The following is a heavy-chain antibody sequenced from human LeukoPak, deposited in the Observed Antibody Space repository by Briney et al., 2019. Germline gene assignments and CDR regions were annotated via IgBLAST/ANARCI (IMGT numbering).Heavy chain of an antibody. D-gene: IGHD5-18*01. CDR2: INHSGST. Sequence: PSETLSLTCAVYGGSFSGNYWSWIRQPPGKGLEWIGEINHSGSTNYNPSLKSRVTISVDTSKNQFSLKLSSVTAADTAVYYCASDGYSYGIVGWGQGTLVTVSS. J-gene: IGHJ4*02. CDR1: GGSFSGNY. CDR3: ASDGYSYGIVG. V-gene: IGHV4-34*01.